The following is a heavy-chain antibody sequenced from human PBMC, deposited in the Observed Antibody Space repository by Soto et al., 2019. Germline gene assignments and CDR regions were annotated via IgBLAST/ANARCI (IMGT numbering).Heavy chain of an antibody. D-gene: IGHD4-17*01. CDR3: ATCRKTTVTSDSYDY. CDR1: GFTFSNFA. V-gene: IGHV3-23*01. CDR2: ISGTDDFT. J-gene: IGHJ4*02. Sequence: GGSLRLSCAASGFTFSNFAMTWVRQAPGEGLEWVSSISGTDDFTYYADSVKGRFTISRDNALNTLFLHMNNLRSEDTAVYYCATCRKTTVTSDSYDYWGQGTLVTVSS.